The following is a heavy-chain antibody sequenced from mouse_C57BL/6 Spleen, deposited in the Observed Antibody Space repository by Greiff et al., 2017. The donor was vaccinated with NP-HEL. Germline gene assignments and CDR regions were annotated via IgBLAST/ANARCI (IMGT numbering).Heavy chain of an antibody. CDR3: ARVYYGSSYDWYFDV. Sequence: EVQLQQSGPELVKPGASVKIPCKASGYTFTDYNMDWVKQSHGKSLEWIGDINPNNGGTIYNQKFKGKATWTVDKSSSTAYMELRSLTSEDTAVYYCARVYYGSSYDWYFDVWGTGTTVTVSS. CDR1: GYTFTDYN. D-gene: IGHD1-1*01. CDR2: INPNNGGT. J-gene: IGHJ1*03. V-gene: IGHV1-18*01.